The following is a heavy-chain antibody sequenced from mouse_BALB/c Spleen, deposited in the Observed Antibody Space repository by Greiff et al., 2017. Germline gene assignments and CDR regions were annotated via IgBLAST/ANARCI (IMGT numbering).Heavy chain of an antibody. D-gene: IGHD2-1*01. J-gene: IGHJ3*01. CDR1: GFSLTSYG. CDR3: ARDKGIYYGNYLAY. V-gene: IGHV2-9*02. Sequence: VKLVESGPGLVAPSQSLSITCTVSGFSLTSYGVHWVRQPPGKGLEWLGVIWAGGSTNYNSALMSRLSISKDNSKSQVFLKMNSLQTDDTAMYYCARDKGIYYGNYLAYWGQGTLVTVSA. CDR2: IWAGGST.